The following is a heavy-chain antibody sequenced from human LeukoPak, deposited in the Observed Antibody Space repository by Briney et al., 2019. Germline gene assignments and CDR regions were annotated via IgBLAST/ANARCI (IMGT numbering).Heavy chain of an antibody. CDR3: ARAGGWSYGRSIDY. CDR1: GYSISSGYY. Sequence: PSETLSLTCTVSGYSISSGYYWGWIRQPPGKGLEWIGSIYHSGSTYYNPSLKSRVTISVDTSKNQFSLKLSSVTAADTAVYYCARAGGWSYGRSIDYWGQGTLVTVSS. V-gene: IGHV4-38-2*02. CDR2: IYHSGST. J-gene: IGHJ4*02. D-gene: IGHD5-18*01.